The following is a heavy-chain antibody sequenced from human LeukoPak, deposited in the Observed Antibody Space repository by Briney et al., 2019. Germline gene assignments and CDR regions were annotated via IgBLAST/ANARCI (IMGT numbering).Heavy chain of an antibody. CDR3: AKDFRGAAAADY. Sequence: GRSLRLSCAASGFTFSSYGMHWVRQAPGKGLEWVAVIWYDGSNKYYADSVKGRFTISRDNSKNTLYLRMNSLRAEDTAVYYCAKDFRGAAAADYWGQGTLVTVSS. D-gene: IGHD6-13*01. V-gene: IGHV3-33*06. J-gene: IGHJ4*02. CDR2: IWYDGSNK. CDR1: GFTFSSYG.